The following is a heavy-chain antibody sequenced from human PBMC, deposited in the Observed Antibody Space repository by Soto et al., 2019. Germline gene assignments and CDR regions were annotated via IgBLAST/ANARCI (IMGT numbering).Heavy chain of an antibody. J-gene: IGHJ4*02. D-gene: IGHD3-10*01. CDR1: GGSIKKYY. V-gene: IGHV4-59*01. CDR2: VYNSGST. Sequence: PSETLSLTCTVSGGSIKKYYWSWLRQSPGKGLEWIGYVYNSGSTNYNPSLKSRVTISLDTSKNQFSLKLNSVTAADTAVYYCATLRGSATFYIDYWGQGILVTVSS. CDR3: ATLRGSATFYIDY.